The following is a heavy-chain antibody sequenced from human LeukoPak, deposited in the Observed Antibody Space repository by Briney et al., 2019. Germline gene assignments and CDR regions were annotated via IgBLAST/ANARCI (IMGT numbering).Heavy chain of an antibody. Sequence: ASVKVSCKPSGYTFNAYYMHWVRQAPGQGLEWVGWIDPKTGNTRYAQKFQGRVTITRDTPIGTVYMELSSLKSVDTAVYYCASEAFCASGNCYLQRVASWGPGTLVTVSS. D-gene: IGHD3-22*01. CDR1: GYTFNAYY. V-gene: IGHV1-2*02. CDR3: ASEAFCASGNCYLQRVAS. J-gene: IGHJ4*02. CDR2: IDPKTGNT.